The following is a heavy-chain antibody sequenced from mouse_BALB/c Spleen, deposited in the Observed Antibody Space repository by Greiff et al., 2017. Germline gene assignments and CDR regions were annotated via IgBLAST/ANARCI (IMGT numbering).Heavy chain of an antibody. V-gene: IGHV2-9*02. CDR3: ARVDYGSGFAY. CDR1: GFSLTSYG. CDR2: IWAGGST. Sequence: VKVVESGPGLVAPSQSLSITCTVSGFSLTSYGVHWVRQPPGKGLEWLGVIWAGGSTNYNSALMSRLSISKDNSKSQVFLKMNSLQTDDTAMYYCARVDYGSGFAYWGQGTLVTVSA. J-gene: IGHJ3*01. D-gene: IGHD1-1*01.